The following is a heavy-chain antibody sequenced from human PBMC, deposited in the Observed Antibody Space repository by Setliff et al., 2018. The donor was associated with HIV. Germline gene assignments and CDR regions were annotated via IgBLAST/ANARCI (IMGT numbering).Heavy chain of an antibody. Sequence: GESLKISCSASGFTFYNYAMNWVRQAPGKGLEWVAGISGSGTFYADSVEGRFTISRDSSKNILFLQMNSLKVEDTARYYCAKDYGARRNGYNSLDHWGQGAQVTVSS. V-gene: IGHV3-23*01. J-gene: IGHJ4*02. CDR3: AKDYGARRNGYNSLDH. D-gene: IGHD5-12*01. CDR2: ISGSGT. CDR1: GFTFYNYA.